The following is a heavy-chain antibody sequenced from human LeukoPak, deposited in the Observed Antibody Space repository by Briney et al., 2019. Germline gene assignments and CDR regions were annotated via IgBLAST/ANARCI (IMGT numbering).Heavy chain of an antibody. J-gene: IGHJ6*02. Sequence: ASVKVSCKASGYTFTGYYMHWVRQAPGQGLEWMGWINPNSGGTNYAQKFQGRVTMTRDTSISTAYMELGRLRSDDTAVYYCAREYAEYSAPYYYYYYGMDVWGQGTTVTVSS. CDR2: INPNSGGT. V-gene: IGHV1-2*02. D-gene: IGHD6-6*01. CDR1: GYTFTGYY. CDR3: AREYAEYSAPYYYYYYGMDV.